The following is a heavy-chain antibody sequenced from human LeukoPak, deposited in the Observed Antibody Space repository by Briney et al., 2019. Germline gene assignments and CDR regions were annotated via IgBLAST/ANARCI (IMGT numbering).Heavy chain of an antibody. Sequence: ASVKVSCKASGYTFTGYYMHWVRQAPGQGLEWMGWINPNSGGTNYAQKFQGRVTMTRDTSISTAYMELSRLRSDDTAVYYCARDYADIAVAGGGPGRYYYYYGMDVWGQGITVTVSS. CDR3: ARDYADIAVAGGGPGRYYYYYGMDV. D-gene: IGHD6-19*01. CDR2: INPNSGGT. J-gene: IGHJ6*02. V-gene: IGHV1-2*02. CDR1: GYTFTGYY.